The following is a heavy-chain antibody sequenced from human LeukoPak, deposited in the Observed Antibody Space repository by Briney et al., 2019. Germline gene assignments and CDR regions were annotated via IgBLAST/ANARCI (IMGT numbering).Heavy chain of an antibody. J-gene: IGHJ4*02. CDR2: INPNSGGT. V-gene: IGHV1-2*02. D-gene: IGHD3-16*02. CDR3: ARAGSVITFGGVIENFDY. CDR1: GYTFTSYY. Sequence: ASVKVSCKASGYTFTSYYMHWVRQAPGQGLEWMGWINPNSGGTNYAQKFQGRVTMTRDTSISTAYMELSRLRSDDTAVYYCARAGSVITFGGVIENFDYWGQGTLVTVSS.